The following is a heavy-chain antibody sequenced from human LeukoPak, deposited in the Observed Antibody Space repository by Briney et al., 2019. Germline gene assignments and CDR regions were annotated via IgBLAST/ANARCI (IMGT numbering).Heavy chain of an antibody. D-gene: IGHD2-2*01. CDR3: GRVYCSTTSCYDYYDYYMDV. J-gene: IGHJ6*03. V-gene: IGHV3-20*04. CDR1: GFRFDDYG. CDR2: TNWDGAST. Sequence: PGRSLRLSCAASGFRFDDYGMSWVRHVPGKGLEGVSGTNWDGASTGYADSVKGRFTISRDNVKNFLYLQMISLRVEDTALYFCGRVYCSTTSCYDYYDYYMDVWGEGTTVTVSS.